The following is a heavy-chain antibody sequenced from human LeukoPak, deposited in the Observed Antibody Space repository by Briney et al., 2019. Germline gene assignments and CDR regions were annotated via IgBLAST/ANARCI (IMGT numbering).Heavy chain of an antibody. V-gene: IGHV4-59*10. CDR3: AREYGDYASRYYFDY. Sequence: SETLSLTCAVYGGSFSGYYWSWIRQPPGKGLEWIGRIYTSGSTNYNPSLKSRVTISVDTSKNQFSLKLSSVTAADTAVYYCAREYGDYASRYYFDYWGQGTLVTVSS. D-gene: IGHD4-17*01. CDR1: GGSFSGYY. J-gene: IGHJ4*02. CDR2: IYTSGST.